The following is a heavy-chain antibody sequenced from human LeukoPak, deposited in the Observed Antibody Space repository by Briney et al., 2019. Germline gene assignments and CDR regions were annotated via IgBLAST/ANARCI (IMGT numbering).Heavy chain of an antibody. V-gene: IGHV3-23*01. J-gene: IGHJ3*02. Sequence: GGSLRLSCAASGFTFSSYAMSWVRQAPGKGLEWVSSVSGSGGYTYYAGSVKGRFTISRDNSKNTLYLQMNSLRAEDTAVYYCAKGDSGSYGALDIWGQGTMVTVSS. D-gene: IGHD1-26*01. CDR2: VSGSGGYT. CDR1: GFTFSSYA. CDR3: AKGDSGSYGALDI.